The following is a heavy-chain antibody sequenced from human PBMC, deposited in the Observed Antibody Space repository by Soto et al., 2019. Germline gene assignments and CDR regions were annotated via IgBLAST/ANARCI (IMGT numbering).Heavy chain of an antibody. J-gene: IGHJ3*02. V-gene: IGHV3-15*01. D-gene: IGHD3-3*01. CDR1: GFTFSNAW. CDR3: TLLSEEYDFWSGYHNDAFDI. CDR2: IKSKTDGGTT. Sequence: GGSLRLSCGASGFTFSNAWMSWVRQAPGKGLEWVGRIKSKTDGGTTDYAAPVKGRFTISRDDSKNTLYLQMNSLKTEDTAVYYCTLLSEEYDFWSGYHNDAFDIWGQGTMVTVSS.